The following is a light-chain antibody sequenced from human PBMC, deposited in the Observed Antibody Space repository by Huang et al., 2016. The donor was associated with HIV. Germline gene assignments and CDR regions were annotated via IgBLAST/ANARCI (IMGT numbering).Light chain of an antibody. CDR1: QSVSNN. CDR2: GTS. J-gene: IGKJ2*01. CDR3: QQYDDWPPT. V-gene: IGKV3-15*01. Sequence: EILMTQSPDTQSVSPGQRVTLSCRTSQSVSNNLAWYQQIPGQAPRLLIYGTSTRATGVPARFSASGSGTEFALTISSLTSEDFALYFCQQYDDWPPTFGQGTKLEI.